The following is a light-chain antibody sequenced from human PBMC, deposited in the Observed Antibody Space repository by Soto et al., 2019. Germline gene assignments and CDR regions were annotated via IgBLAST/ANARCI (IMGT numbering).Light chain of an antibody. CDR2: EVT. CDR1: SSDIGYYNY. J-gene: IGLJ1*01. V-gene: IGLV2-14*03. Sequence: LTQPASVSGSPGQSITFSCTGTSSDIGYYNYVAWYQQHPGKAPKLIIYEVTNRPSGVSPRFSASKSGNTASLTISGLQTEDEADYYCSSYTSSNTLVVFGTGTKVTVL. CDR3: SSYTSSNTLVV.